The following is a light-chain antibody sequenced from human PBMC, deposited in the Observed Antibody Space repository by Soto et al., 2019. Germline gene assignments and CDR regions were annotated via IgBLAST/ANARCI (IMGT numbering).Light chain of an antibody. CDR3: QSYDRSPSQDVV. Sequence: QSVLTQPSSVSGAPGQRVTISCTESSSNNGTDYDVHWYQQLPGTAPKLLIFANTNRPSGVPDRFSGSKSGTSASLAITGLQAEDEAVYYCQSYDRSPSQDVVFGGGTKVTVL. V-gene: IGLV1-40*01. J-gene: IGLJ2*01. CDR2: ANT. CDR1: SSNNGTDYD.